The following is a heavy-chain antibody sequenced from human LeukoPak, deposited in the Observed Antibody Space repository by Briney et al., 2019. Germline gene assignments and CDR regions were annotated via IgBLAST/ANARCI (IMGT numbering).Heavy chain of an antibody. CDR1: GYTFTNYG. CDR2: ISAYNGNT. D-gene: IGHD6-19*01. V-gene: IGHV1-18*01. CDR3: ARDADDTEYSSGWPFFDY. J-gene: IGHJ4*02. Sequence: ASVKVSCKASGYTFTNYGISWVRQAPGQGLEWMGWISAYNGNTNYAQKLQGGVTMTTDTSTSTAYMELRSLRSDDTAVYYCARDADDTEYSSGWPFFDYWGQGTLVTVSS.